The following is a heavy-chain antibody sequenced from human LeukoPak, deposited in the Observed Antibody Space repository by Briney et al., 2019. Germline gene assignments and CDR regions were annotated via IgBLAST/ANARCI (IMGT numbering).Heavy chain of an antibody. CDR3: ARENKKYNWNYYAFDI. CDR1: GGSISSGGYS. CDR2: IYYSGST. D-gene: IGHD1-7*01. Sequence: PSQTLSLTCAVSGGSISSGGYSWSWIRQPPGKGLEWIGYIYYSGSTNYNPSLKSRVTISVDTSKNQFSLKLSSVTAADTAVYYCARENKKYNWNYYAFDIWGQGTMVTVSS. V-gene: IGHV4-61*08. J-gene: IGHJ3*02.